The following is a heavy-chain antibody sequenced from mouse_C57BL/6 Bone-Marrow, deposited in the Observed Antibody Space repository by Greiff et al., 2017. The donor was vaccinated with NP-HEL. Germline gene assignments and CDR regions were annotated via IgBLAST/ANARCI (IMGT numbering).Heavy chain of an antibody. Sequence: EVKLVESGPVLVKPGPSVKISCKASGFTFTDYYMPWVKPRHGKSLEWIGLVYPYNGGTSYNQKFKGKATLTVDTSSSTAYMDLCSLTSEDSAVYYCSRVLSFAYWGQGTLVTVSA. CDR1: GFTFTDYY. CDR3: SRVLSFAY. J-gene: IGHJ3*01. CDR2: VYPYNGGT. V-gene: IGHV1-36*01.